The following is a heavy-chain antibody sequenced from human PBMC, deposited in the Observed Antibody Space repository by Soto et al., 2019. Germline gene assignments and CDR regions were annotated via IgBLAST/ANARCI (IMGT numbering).Heavy chain of an antibody. CDR1: GFTFSSYA. Sequence: PGGSLRLSCAASGFTFSSYAMGWVRQAPGKGLEWVSAISGSGGSTYYADSVKGRFTISRDNSKNTLYLQMNSLRAEDTAVYYCAKAYTSYDFWSGFSPWGQGTLLTVSS. J-gene: IGHJ5*02. CDR2: ISGSGGST. CDR3: AKAYTSYDFWSGFSP. D-gene: IGHD3-3*01. V-gene: IGHV3-23*01.